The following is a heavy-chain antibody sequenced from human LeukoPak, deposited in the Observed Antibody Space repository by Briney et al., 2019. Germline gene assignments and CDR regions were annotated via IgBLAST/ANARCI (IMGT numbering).Heavy chain of an antibody. Sequence: GGSLRLSCAASGFTFGSYEMNWVRQAPGKGLEWVSYISSSGSTIYYADSVKGRFTISRDNAKNSLYLQMNSLRAEDTAVYYCAVATIKDYFDYWGQGTLVTVSS. D-gene: IGHD5-24*01. CDR1: GFTFGSYE. CDR2: ISSSGSTI. CDR3: AVATIKDYFDY. J-gene: IGHJ4*02. V-gene: IGHV3-48*03.